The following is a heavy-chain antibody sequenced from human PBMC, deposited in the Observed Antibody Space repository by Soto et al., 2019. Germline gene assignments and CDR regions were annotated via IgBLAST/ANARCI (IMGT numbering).Heavy chain of an antibody. CDR2: IYYTGST. V-gene: IGHV4-39*01. CDR3: VRHTSTAYADYGPFDS. CDR1: GASISSGSYY. Sequence: QLQLQESGPGLVKPSETLSLTCTVSGASISSGSYYSGWIRQPPGKGLEWIGSIYYTGSTYYNPSLRRRVTISEDTSKTQFSLSLTSVTAADTAVYYCVRHTSTAYADYGPFDSWGQGTLVTVSS. J-gene: IGHJ4*02. D-gene: IGHD4-17*01.